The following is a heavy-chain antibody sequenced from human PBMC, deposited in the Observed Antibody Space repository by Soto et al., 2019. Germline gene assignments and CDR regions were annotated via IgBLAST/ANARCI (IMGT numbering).Heavy chain of an antibody. D-gene: IGHD5-12*01. CDR1: GGTFSSYA. J-gene: IGHJ6*02. Sequence: ASVKVSYKASGGTFSSYAISWVRQAPGQGLEWMGGIIPIFGTANYAQKFQGRVTITADKSTSTAYMELSSLRSEDTAVYYCAIDVGGGWLRSNYYYYGMDVGGQGTTVTV. V-gene: IGHV1-69*06. CDR2: IIPIFGTA. CDR3: AIDVGGGWLRSNYYYYGMDV.